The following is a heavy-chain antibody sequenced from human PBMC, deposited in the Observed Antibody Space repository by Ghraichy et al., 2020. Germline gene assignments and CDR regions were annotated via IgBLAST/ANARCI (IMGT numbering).Heavy chain of an antibody. CDR2: IYYSGST. CDR3: ARHQCSGGSWYSRLYYFDY. J-gene: IGHJ4*02. V-gene: IGHV4-59*08. D-gene: IGHD2-15*01. Sequence: SETLSLTCTVSGGSISTYYWSWIRQPPGKGLEWIGYIYYSGSTNYNPSLKSRVTISVDTSKNQFSLKLSSVTAADTAVYYCARHQCSGGSWYSRLYYFDYWGQGTLVTVSS. CDR1: GGSISTYY.